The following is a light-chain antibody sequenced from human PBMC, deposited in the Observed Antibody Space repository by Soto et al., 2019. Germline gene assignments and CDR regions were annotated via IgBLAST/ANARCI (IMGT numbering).Light chain of an antibody. CDR3: SSYSTSTPPIYV. CDR1: SSDVDGYNY. J-gene: IGLJ1*01. Sequence: QSVLTQPASVSGSPGQSITISCTGTSSDVDGYNYVSWYQQHPGKATKLMIYEVTNRPSGFSDCFSGSKFGNPASLTISCFHPEDEADYHCSSYSTSTPPIYVFGTGTKVTVL. V-gene: IGLV2-14*01. CDR2: EVT.